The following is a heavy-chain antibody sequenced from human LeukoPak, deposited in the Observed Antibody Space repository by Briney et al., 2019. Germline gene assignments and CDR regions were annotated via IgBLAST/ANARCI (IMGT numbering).Heavy chain of an antibody. CDR1: GGTFSSYA. V-gene: IGHV1-69*13. CDR3: AREWGHRAVGAFDI. Sequence: GASVKVSCKASGGTFSSYAISWVRQAPGQGLEWMGGIIPIFGTANCAQKFQGRVTITADESTSTAYMELSSLRSEDTAVYYCAREWGHRAVGAFDIWGQGTMVTVSS. J-gene: IGHJ3*02. CDR2: IIPIFGTA. D-gene: IGHD3-16*01.